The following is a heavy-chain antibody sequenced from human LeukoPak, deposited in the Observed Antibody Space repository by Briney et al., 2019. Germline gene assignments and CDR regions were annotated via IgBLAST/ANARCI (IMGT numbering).Heavy chain of an antibody. V-gene: IGHV3-30*04. CDR2: ISYDGSNK. CDR1: GFTFSSYA. D-gene: IGHD3-3*02. J-gene: IGHJ4*02. CDR3: AREPLAH. Sequence: GGSLRLSRAASGFTFSSYAMHWVRQAPGKGLEWVAVISYDGSNKYYADSVKGRFTISRDNSKNTLYLQMNSLRAEDTAVYYCAREPLAHWGQGTLVTVSS.